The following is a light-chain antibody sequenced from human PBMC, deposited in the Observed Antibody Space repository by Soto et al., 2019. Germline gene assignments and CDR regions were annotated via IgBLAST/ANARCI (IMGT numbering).Light chain of an antibody. CDR2: LEGSGSY. Sequence: QAVVTQSSSASASLGSSVKLTCTLSSGHSSYIIAWHQQQPGKAPRYLMKLEGSGSYNKGSGVPDRFSGSSSGADRYLTISNLQSEDEADYYCETWDSNANWVLGGGTKLTVL. J-gene: IGLJ3*02. V-gene: IGLV4-60*03. CDR3: ETWDSNANWV. CDR1: SGHSSYI.